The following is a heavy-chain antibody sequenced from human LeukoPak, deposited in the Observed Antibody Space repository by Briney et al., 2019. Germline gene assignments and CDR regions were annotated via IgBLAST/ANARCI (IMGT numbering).Heavy chain of an antibody. J-gene: IGHJ4*02. CDR1: GFTFRSYG. Sequence: GGSLRLSCAASGFTFRSYGMHWDRQAPGKVLEWVAIIRYDGTNKYYADSVKGRFTISRDNSKNTLYLQMNSLRAEDTAVYYCAKELDDSSSLGYWGQGTLVTVSS. V-gene: IGHV3-30*02. CDR2: IRYDGTNK. D-gene: IGHD6-13*01. CDR3: AKELDDSSSLGY.